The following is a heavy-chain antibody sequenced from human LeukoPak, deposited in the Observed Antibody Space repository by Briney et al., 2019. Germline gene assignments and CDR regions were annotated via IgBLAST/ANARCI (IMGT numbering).Heavy chain of an antibody. CDR2: IIPILGIA. J-gene: IGHJ4*02. Sequence: SVKVSCKASGGTFGSYAISWVRQAPGQGLEWMGRIIPILGIANYAQKFQGRVTITADKSTSTAYMELSSLRSEDTAVYYCARDGYNPSPYFDYWGQGTLVTVSS. D-gene: IGHD5-24*01. CDR3: ARDGYNPSPYFDY. V-gene: IGHV1-69*04. CDR1: GGTFGSYA.